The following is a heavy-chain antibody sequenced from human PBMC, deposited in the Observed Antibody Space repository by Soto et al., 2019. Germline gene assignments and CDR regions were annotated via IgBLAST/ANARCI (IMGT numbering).Heavy chain of an antibody. D-gene: IGHD3-16*01. Sequence: KPSETLSLTCTASGGSISPFYWSWVRQPPGKGLEWIGYLYYSDNTNYNPSLKSRVTISVDASKNQVSLRLTSVTAADTTVYYCARVGGVAARTFDYWGQGTVVTVSS. CDR2: LYYSDNT. CDR3: ARVGGVAARTFDY. J-gene: IGHJ4*02. CDR1: GGSISPFY. V-gene: IGHV4-59*01.